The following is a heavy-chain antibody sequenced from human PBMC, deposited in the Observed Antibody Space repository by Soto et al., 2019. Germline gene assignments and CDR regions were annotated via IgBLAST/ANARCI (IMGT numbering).Heavy chain of an antibody. CDR1: GYTFTSYG. J-gene: IGHJ4*02. Sequence: ASVKVSCKASGYTFTSYGISWVRQAPGQGLEWMGWISAYNGNTNYAQKLQGRVTMTTDTSTSTAYMELRGLRSDDTAVYYCARDHWDSAAGINFDYWGQGTLVTVSS. D-gene: IGHD1-26*01. V-gene: IGHV1-18*04. CDR3: ARDHWDSAAGINFDY. CDR2: ISAYNGNT.